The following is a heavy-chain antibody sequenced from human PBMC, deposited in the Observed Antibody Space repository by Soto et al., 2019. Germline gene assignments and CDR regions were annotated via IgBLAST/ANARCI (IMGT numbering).Heavy chain of an antibody. Sequence: GGSLRLSCTPSGFTFKRYGMSWVRQAPGKGLEWVSAISDDGGSTYYADSVKGRFTISRDNSKNTLFLQMNSLRAEDTALYYCANPPYDILSGYFNYWGQGTLVTVSS. J-gene: IGHJ4*02. D-gene: IGHD3-9*01. CDR2: ISDDGGST. CDR3: ANPPYDILSGYFNY. CDR1: GFTFKRYG. V-gene: IGHV3-23*01.